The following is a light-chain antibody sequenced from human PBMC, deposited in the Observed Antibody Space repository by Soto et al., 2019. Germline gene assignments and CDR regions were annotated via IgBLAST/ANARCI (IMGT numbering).Light chain of an antibody. CDR1: QNILTY. Sequence: LQMTQSPLSLSASVGDRVTITCRSSQNILTYLNWYQQRPGEAPRFLIYAASNLQDGVPSRFSASESGTEFTLTISSLQPVDFATYYCQQSYSVPLTFGQGTKLEMK. V-gene: IGKV1-39*01. J-gene: IGKJ2*01. CDR3: QQSYSVPLT. CDR2: AAS.